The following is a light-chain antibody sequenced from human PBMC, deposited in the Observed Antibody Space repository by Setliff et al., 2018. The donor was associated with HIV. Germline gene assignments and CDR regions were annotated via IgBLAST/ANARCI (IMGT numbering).Light chain of an antibody. CDR1: SSDVGGYNY. CDR3: SSYTSSSPLV. CDR2: EVS. V-gene: IGLV2-14*01. Sequence: QSALTQPASVSGSPGQSITISCTGTSSDVGGYNYVSWYQHHPGKAPKLMICEVSNRPSGVSNRFSGSKSGNTASLTISGLQADDEADYYCSSYTSSSPLVFGTGTKVTVL. J-gene: IGLJ1*01.